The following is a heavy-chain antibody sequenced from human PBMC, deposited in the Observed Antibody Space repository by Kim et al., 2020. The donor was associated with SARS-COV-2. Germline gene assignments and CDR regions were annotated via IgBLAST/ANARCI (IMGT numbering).Heavy chain of an antibody. V-gene: IGHV3-53*01. J-gene: IGHJ6*02. CDR3: ARDQIGVVATSAYYYYGMDV. D-gene: IGHD1-26*01. Sequence: RFPISRDNSKNTLYLQMNSLSAEDTAVYYCARDQIGVVATSAYYYYGMDVWGQGTTVTVSS.